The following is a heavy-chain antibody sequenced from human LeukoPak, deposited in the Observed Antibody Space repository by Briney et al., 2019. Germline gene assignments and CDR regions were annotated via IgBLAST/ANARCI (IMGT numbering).Heavy chain of an antibody. Sequence: GRSLRLSRVASGITFRRYGMHWVRQAPGKGLEWVAVILNDGNTYFSDSVRGRFNISRDNSKNTVYLQMNSLRAEDTAVYYCAKLTGRGLVRAVYFAHWGQGTLVTVSS. CDR3: AKLTGRGLVRAVYFAH. CDR1: GITFRRYG. D-gene: IGHD3-10*01. J-gene: IGHJ4*02. V-gene: IGHV3-30*18. CDR2: ILNDGNT.